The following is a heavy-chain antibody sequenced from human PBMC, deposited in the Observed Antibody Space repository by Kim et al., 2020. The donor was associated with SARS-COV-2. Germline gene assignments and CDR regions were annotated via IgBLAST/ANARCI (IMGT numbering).Heavy chain of an antibody. Sequence: ASVKVSCKASGYTFTSYDINWVRQATGQGLEWMGWMNPNSGNTGYAQKFQGRVTMTRNTSISTAYMELSSLRSEDTAVYYCARGPRQPIVVVVAATPGRFDPWGQGTLVTVSS. CDR2: MNPNSGNT. J-gene: IGHJ5*02. V-gene: IGHV1-8*01. CDR3: ARGPRQPIVVVVAATPGRFDP. CDR1: GYTFTSYD. D-gene: IGHD2-15*01.